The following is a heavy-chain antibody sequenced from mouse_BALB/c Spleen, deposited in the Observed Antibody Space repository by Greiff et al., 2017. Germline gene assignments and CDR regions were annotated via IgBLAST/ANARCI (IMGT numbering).Heavy chain of an antibody. CDR1: GFTFSSYG. J-gene: IGHJ4*01. CDR3: AREEMITTFAMDY. D-gene: IGHD2-4*01. V-gene: IGHV5-6*01. CDR2: ISSGGSYT. Sequence: EVKLVESGGDLVKPGGSLKLSCAASGFTFSSYGMSWVRQTPDKRLEWVATISSGGSYTYYPDSVKGRFTISRDNTRNILYLQMSSLRSEDTAMYYCAREEMITTFAMDYWGQGTSVTVSS.